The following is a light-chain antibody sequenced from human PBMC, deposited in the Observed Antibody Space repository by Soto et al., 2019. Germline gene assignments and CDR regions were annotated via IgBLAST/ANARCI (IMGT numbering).Light chain of an antibody. Sequence: DIQMTQSPPTLSASIGDRVTITCRASQSIGSWLTWFQQKPGQAPKLLIHDASSLESGVPSRFRGSGSGTEFTLTISSLQPDDFATYYCQHYNSYPLTFGGGTKVGIK. CDR2: DAS. V-gene: IGKV1-5*01. CDR3: QHYNSYPLT. J-gene: IGKJ4*01. CDR1: QSIGSW.